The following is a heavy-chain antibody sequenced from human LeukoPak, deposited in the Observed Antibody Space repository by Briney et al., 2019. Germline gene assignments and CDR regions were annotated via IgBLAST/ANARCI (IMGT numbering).Heavy chain of an antibody. CDR3: ARGIPYSGSDY. CDR1: GYTFTSYD. D-gene: IGHD6-6*01. Sequence: ASVKVSCKASGYTFTSYDINWVRQATGQGLEWMGWMNPNSGNTGHAQKFQGRVTMTRNTSISTAYMELSSLRSEDTAVCYCARGIPYSGSDYWGQGTLVTVSS. CDR2: MNPNSGNT. V-gene: IGHV1-8*01. J-gene: IGHJ4*02.